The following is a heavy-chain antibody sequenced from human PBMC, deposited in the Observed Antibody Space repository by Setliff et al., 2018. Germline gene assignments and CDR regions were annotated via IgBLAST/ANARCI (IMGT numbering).Heavy chain of an antibody. CDR3: AISTLSICTAGSRPNAFDV. Sequence: ASVKVSCKASAYIFNSYGISWVRQAPGQGLEWMGWISSYNDVTNYAQRFQGRVTMTTDTSTSATFMELRSLRSDDTAVYYCAISTLSICTAGSRPNAFDVWGQGTMVTVSS. J-gene: IGHJ3*01. CDR2: ISSYNDVT. V-gene: IGHV1-18*01. CDR1: AYIFNSYG. D-gene: IGHD2-8*02.